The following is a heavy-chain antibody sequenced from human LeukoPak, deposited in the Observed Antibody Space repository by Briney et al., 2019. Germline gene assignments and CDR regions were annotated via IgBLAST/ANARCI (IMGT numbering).Heavy chain of an antibody. V-gene: IGHV3-7*01. CDR1: GFTFSSYW. D-gene: IGHD6-19*01. Sequence: PGGSLRLSCAASGFTFSSYWMSWVRQAPGKGLEWVANIKQDGSEKYYVDSVKGRFTISRDNAKNSLYLQMNSLRAEDTAVYYCARGVIIAVAGGDAFDIWGQGTMVTVSS. CDR3: ARGVIIAVAGGDAFDI. J-gene: IGHJ3*02. CDR2: IKQDGSEK.